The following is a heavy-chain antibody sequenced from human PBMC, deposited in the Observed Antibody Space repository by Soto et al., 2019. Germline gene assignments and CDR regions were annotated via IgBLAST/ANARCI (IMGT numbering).Heavy chain of an antibody. V-gene: IGHV1-24*01. CDR2: FDPEDGET. D-gene: IGHD3-10*01. J-gene: IGHJ4*02. CDR3: ATDRKVRGVIPLDY. CDR1: GYTLTELS. Sequence: GASVKVSCKVSGYTLTELSMHWVRQAPGKGLEWMGVFDPEDGETIYAQKFQGRVTMTEDTSTDTAYMELSSLRSEDTAVYYCATDRKVRGVIPLDYWGQGTLVTVSS.